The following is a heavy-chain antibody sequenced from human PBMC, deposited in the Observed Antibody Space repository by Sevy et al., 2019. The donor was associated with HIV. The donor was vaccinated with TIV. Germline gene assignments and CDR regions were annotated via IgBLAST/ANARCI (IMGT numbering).Heavy chain of an antibody. CDR2: ISSNGGST. CDR3: VKDVIVVVPAAIKEYYYYYGMDV. CDR1: GFTSSSYA. D-gene: IGHD2-2*01. J-gene: IGHJ6*02. V-gene: IGHV3-64D*06. Sequence: GGSLRLSCSASGFTSSSYAMHWVRQAPGKGLEYVSAISSNGGSTYYADSVKGRFTISRDNSKNTLYLQMSSLRAEDTAVYYCVKDVIVVVPAAIKEYYYYYGMDVWGQGTTVTVSS.